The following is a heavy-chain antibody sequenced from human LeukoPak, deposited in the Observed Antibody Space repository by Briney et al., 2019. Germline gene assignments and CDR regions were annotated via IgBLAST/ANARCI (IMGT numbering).Heavy chain of an antibody. V-gene: IGHV4-34*01. CDR1: GGSFSGYY. J-gene: IGHJ5*02. D-gene: IGHD6-19*01. CDR2: INHSGST. Sequence: SETLSLTCAVYGGSFSGYYWSWIRQPPGKGLEWIVEINHSGSTNYNPSLKSRVTISVDTSKNQFSLKLSSVTAADTAVYYCARGPPVAGTCWFAPWGQGTLVTVSS. CDR3: ARGPPVAGTCWFAP.